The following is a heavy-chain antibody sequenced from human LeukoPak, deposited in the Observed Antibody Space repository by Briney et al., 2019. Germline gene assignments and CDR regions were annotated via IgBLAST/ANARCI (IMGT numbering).Heavy chain of an antibody. CDR3: ASLLTTYYDFWSGYYTEYFDY. CDR2: IKQDGSEK. D-gene: IGHD3-3*01. V-gene: IGHV3-7*01. CDR1: GFTFSSYW. J-gene: IGHJ4*02. Sequence: GGSLRLSCAASGFTFSSYWMSWVRQAPGKGLEWVANIKQDGSEKYYVDSVKGRFTISRDNAKNSLYLQMNSLRAEDTVVYYCASLLTTYYDFWSGYYTEYFDYWGQGTLVTVSS.